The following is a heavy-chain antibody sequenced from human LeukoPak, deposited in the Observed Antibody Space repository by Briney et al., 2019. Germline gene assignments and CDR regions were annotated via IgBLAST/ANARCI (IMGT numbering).Heavy chain of an antibody. Sequence: SETLSLTCAVYGGSFSGYYWSWIRQPPGRGLEWIGEINHSGSTNYNPSLKSRVTISVDTSKNQFSLKLSSVTAADTAVYYCARGHSSGWYEGAFDYWGQGTLVTVSS. CDR1: GGSFSGYY. CDR3: ARGHSSGWYEGAFDY. V-gene: IGHV4-34*01. CDR2: INHSGST. D-gene: IGHD6-19*01. J-gene: IGHJ4*02.